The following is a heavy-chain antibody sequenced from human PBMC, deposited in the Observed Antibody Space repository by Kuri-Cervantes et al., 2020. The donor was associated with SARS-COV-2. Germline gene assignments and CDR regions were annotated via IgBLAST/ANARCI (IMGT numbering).Heavy chain of an antibody. J-gene: IGHJ5*02. V-gene: IGHV4-34*01. Sequence: SETLSLTCAFYGESFSGYYWNWIRQSPGKGLEWIGEVNHRGSTNYNPSLKSRVTISVDTSSKQFSLHLGSVTAADTAVYYCAGESGGYCSGGSCSTNWFDPWGQGTLVTVSS. CDR2: VNHRGST. D-gene: IGHD2-15*01. CDR3: AGESGGYCSGGSCSTNWFDP. CDR1: GESFSGYY.